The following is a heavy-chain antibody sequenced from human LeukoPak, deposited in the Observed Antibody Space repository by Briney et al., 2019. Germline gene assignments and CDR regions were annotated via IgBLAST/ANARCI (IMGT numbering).Heavy chain of an antibody. J-gene: IGHJ5*02. CDR1: GFTVSSNY. CDR2: IYSGGTI. CDR3: ATGYDFGFDP. Sequence: GGSLRLSCAASGFTVSSNYMSWVRQAPGKGLEWVSIIYSGGTIHYVDSVKGRFTISRDNSKNTLHLQMNSLRAEDTAVYYCATGYDFGFDPWGQGTLVTVSS. D-gene: IGHD5-12*01. V-gene: IGHV3-53*01.